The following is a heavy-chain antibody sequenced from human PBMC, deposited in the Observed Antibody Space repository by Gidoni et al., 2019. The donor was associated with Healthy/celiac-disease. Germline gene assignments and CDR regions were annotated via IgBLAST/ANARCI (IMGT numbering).Heavy chain of an antibody. J-gene: IGHJ4*02. CDR3: ARDPKVGATEY. V-gene: IGHV4-61*02. D-gene: IGHD1-26*01. Sequence: YNPSLKSRVTISVDTSKNQFSLKLSSVTAADTAVYYCARDPKVGATEYWGQGTLVTVS.